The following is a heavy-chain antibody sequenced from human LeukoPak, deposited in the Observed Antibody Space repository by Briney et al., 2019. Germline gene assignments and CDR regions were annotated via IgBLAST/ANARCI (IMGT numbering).Heavy chain of an antibody. CDR2: INSYSGNT. CDR1: GCSIISNTYY. V-gene: IGHV4-39*02. D-gene: IGHD3-10*01. J-gene: IGHJ5*02. CDR3: ARVGDYASGSWGINWFDP. Sequence: SETLSLTCTVSGCSIISNTYYWGWIRQSPGRGLEWIGSINSYSGNTYYNPSLKSRVTMIVDTSKNQFSLKLRSVTAADTAVYYCARVGDYASGSWGINWFDPWGQGTLVIVSS.